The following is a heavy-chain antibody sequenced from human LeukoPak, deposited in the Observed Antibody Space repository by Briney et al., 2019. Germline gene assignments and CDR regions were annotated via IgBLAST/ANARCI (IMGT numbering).Heavy chain of an antibody. D-gene: IGHD4-17*01. J-gene: IGHJ5*02. Sequence: SETLSLTCTVSGGSISSYYWSWIRQPPGKGLEWIGYIYYSGSTNYNPSLKSRVTISVDTSKNQFSLKLSSVTAADTAVYYCARDHYGDYDGGNWFDPWGQGTLVTVSS. CDR1: GGSISSYY. CDR3: ARDHYGDYDGGNWFDP. CDR2: IYYSGST. V-gene: IGHV4-59*01.